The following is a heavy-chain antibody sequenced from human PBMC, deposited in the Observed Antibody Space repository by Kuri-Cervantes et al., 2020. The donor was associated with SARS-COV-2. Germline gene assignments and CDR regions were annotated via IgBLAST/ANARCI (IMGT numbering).Heavy chain of an antibody. V-gene: IGHV3-30*02. J-gene: IGHJ6*03. CDR3: AIPPFSRAPSYYYYMDV. D-gene: IGHD2/OR15-2a*01. CDR1: GFTFKTYG. Sequence: GESLKISCAASGFTFKTYGMHWVRQAPGKGLEWVAFTRYDGNNQYYGDSVKGRFSISRDNSKNTLYLQMNSLRAEDTAVYYCAIPPFSRAPSYYYYMDVWGKGTTVTVSS. CDR2: TRYDGNNQ.